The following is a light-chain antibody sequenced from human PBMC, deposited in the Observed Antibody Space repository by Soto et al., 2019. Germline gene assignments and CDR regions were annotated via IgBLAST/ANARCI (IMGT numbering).Light chain of an antibody. J-gene: IGKJ1*01. V-gene: IGKV3-15*01. CDR2: GAS. CDR3: QEYNTWPWT. Sequence: ETVMTQSPATLSVSPGEKATLSCRARQSVNSNLAWYQYILGLAPRVLIYGASTRATGIPARFSGSGSGTEFILTISSLQSEDFAVYYCQEYNTWPWTFGQGTKVDI. CDR1: QSVNSN.